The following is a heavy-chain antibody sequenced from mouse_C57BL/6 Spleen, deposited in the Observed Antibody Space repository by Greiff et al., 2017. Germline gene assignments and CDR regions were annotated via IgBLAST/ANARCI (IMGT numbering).Heavy chain of an antibody. D-gene: IGHD1-1*01. CDR1: GYTFTSYW. Sequence: QVQLQQPGAELVKPGASVKMSCKASGYTFTSYWITWVKQRPGQGLEWIGDIYPGSGSTNYNEKFKSKATLTVDTSSSTAYMQLSSLTSEDSAVYYCARYLYYGSSYQAWFAYWGQGTLVTVSA. V-gene: IGHV1-55*01. CDR2: IYPGSGST. CDR3: ARYLYYGSSYQAWFAY. J-gene: IGHJ3*01.